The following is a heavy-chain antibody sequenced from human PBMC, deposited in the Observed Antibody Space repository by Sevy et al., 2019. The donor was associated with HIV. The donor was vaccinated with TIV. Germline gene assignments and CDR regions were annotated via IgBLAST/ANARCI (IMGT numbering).Heavy chain of an antibody. V-gene: IGHV3-7*03. J-gene: IGHJ4*02. Sequence: RGYLRLSCAASGFNFNDYWMNWVRQAPGKGLEWVANINQDGSAKYYVDSAKGRFTFSRDNAKNSLYLQISSLRADDTAVYYCASDSPPYTSTFSSSYVWGQGTLVAVSS. CDR2: INQDGSAK. CDR1: GFNFNDYW. CDR3: ASDSPPYTSTFSSSYV. D-gene: IGHD6-6*01.